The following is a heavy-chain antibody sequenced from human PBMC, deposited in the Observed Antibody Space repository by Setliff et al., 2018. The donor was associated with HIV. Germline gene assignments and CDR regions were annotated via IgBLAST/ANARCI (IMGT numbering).Heavy chain of an antibody. V-gene: IGHV4-38-2*01. J-gene: IGHJ4*02. CDR3: ASLPPLYDSSGYYFDY. CDR1: AYSISSRYY. Sequence: SETLSLTCAVSAYSISSRYYWGWIRQSPGKGLEWIGNIYHTGSSYYNPSLNDRATISVDASKNQFSLKLSSVTAADTAVYYCASLPPLYDSSGYYFDYWGQGTLVTVSS. CDR2: IYHTGSS. D-gene: IGHD3-22*01.